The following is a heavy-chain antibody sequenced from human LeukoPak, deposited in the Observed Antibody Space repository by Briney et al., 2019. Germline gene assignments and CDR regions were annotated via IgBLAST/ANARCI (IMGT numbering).Heavy chain of an antibody. CDR2: INGDGSL. D-gene: IGHD6-13*01. J-gene: IGHJ4*02. Sequence: GGSLRLSCAASGLTFSTYWMHWVRQAPGKGLVRVSRINGDGSLSYADSVKGRLTISRDNTKNMLYLQMNSLRAEDTAVYYCAGGASSTVHYWGQGTLVTVSS. CDR3: AGGASSTVHY. V-gene: IGHV3-74*01. CDR1: GLTFSTYW.